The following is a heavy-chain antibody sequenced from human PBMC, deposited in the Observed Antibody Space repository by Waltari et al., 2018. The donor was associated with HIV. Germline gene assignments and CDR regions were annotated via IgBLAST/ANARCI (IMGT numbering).Heavy chain of an antibody. CDR2: IYPDGVET. J-gene: IGHJ3*02. CDR1: GYTFTDYY. D-gene: IGHD3-10*01. Sequence: QVQLVQYGAEVGKPGASVTVSCTTSGYTFTDYYLHWVRQAPGQGTARIGWIYPDGVETHFAEKLQGGDTPTSDTTIRTSYVEMSKLRSDDTAVYYGARQMTFYGALDIWGQGTLVSVSS. CDR3: ARQMTFYGALDI. V-gene: IGHV1-2*02.